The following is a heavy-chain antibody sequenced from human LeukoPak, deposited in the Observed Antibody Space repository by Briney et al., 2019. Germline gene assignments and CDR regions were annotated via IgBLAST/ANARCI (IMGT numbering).Heavy chain of an antibody. J-gene: IGHJ4*02. CDR1: GFTFSGYW. Sequence: GGSLRLSCAASGFTFSGYWMTWVRQAPGKGLEWVANIKQEGSENYYVASMKGRFTISRDTTKTSLYLQMNSLRVEDTAVYYCARVRIGSGWFYFDYWAQGTLVTVSS. CDR3: ARVRIGSGWFYFDY. CDR2: IKQEGSEN. D-gene: IGHD6-19*01. V-gene: IGHV3-7*01.